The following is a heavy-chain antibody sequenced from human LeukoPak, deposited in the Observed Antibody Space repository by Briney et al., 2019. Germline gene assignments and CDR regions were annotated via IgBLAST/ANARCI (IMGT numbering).Heavy chain of an antibody. D-gene: IGHD6-13*01. V-gene: IGHV3-15*07. CDR3: TRLSRYGNRWYYVDY. CDR1: GFTFSNAW. J-gene: IGHJ4*02. Sequence: GGSLRLSCAASGFTFSNAWMNWVRQAPGKGLEWVGRIKSKTDGGTTDYAAPVKGRFTISRDDSKNTLYLQMNSLKTEDTAVYYCTRLSRYGNRWYYVDYWGQGTLVTISS. CDR2: IKSKTDGGTT.